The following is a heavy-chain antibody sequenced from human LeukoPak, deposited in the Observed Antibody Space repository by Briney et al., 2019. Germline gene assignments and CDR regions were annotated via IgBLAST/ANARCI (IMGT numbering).Heavy chain of an antibody. D-gene: IGHD5-24*01. Sequence: KPSETLSLTCAVYGGSFSGYYWSWIRQPPGKGLEWIGEINHSGSTNYDPCLKSRVTISVDTSKNQFSLKLSSVTAADTAVYYCAAQLRGDGYNEIDYWGQGTLVTVSS. J-gene: IGHJ4*02. CDR2: INHSGST. V-gene: IGHV4-34*01. CDR1: GGSFSGYY. CDR3: AAQLRGDGYNEIDY.